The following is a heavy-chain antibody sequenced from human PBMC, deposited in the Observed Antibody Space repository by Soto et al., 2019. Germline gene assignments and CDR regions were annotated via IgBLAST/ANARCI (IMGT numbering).Heavy chain of an antibody. CDR1: GGSFSGYY. CDR3: ARMRDIVVVPAAEDMDA. Sequence: PSQTLSLTCAVYGGSFSGYYWSWIRQPPGKGLEWIGEINHSGSTNYNPSLKSRVTISVDTSKNQFSLKLSSVTAADTAVYYCARMRDIVVVPAAEDMDAWGKGTTVTVSS. CDR2: INHSGST. V-gene: IGHV4-34*01. D-gene: IGHD2-2*01. J-gene: IGHJ6*03.